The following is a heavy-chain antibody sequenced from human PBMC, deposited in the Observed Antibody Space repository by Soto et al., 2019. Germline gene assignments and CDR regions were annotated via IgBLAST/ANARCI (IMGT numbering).Heavy chain of an antibody. Sequence: EVQLVESGGGLVKPGGSLRLSCAASGFNFSCCNMNWVRQAPGKGLEWISSISSSSSYIYYADSPQGRFTISRDNAKNSLYLQINSLRAEDTAVYYCARDWSSGWYVLDNWGQGTQVTVSS. CDR3: ARDWSSGWYVLDN. V-gene: IGHV3-21*01. J-gene: IGHJ4*02. D-gene: IGHD6-19*01. CDR2: ISSSSSYI. CDR1: GFNFSCCN.